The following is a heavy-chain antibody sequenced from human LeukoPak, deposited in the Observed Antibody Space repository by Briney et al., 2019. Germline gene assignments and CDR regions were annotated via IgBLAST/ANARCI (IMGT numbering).Heavy chain of an antibody. CDR3: ASTGGGRVDWFDY. V-gene: IGHV4-39*07. CDR2: IYYSGST. J-gene: IGHJ4*02. Sequence: PSETLSLTCTVSGGSISSSSYYWGWIRQPPGKGLEWIGSIYYSGSTYYNPSLKSRVTISVDTSKNQFSLKLSSVTAADTVVYYCASTGGGRVDWFDYWGQGTLVTVSS. D-gene: IGHD3/OR15-3a*01. CDR1: GGSISSSSYY.